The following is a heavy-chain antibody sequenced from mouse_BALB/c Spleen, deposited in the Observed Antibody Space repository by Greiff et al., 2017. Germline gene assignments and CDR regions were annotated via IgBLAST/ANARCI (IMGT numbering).Heavy chain of an antibody. CDR3: ARDGTNFLITTVVANAMDD. CDR1: GYSITSDYA. Sequence: EVQLQQSGPGLVKPSQSLSLTCTVTGYSITSDYAWNWIRQFPGNKLEWMGYISYSGSTSYNPSLKSRISITRDTSKNQFFLQLNSVTTEDTATYYCARDGTNFLITTVVANAMDDWGQGTSVTVSS. CDR2: ISYSGST. D-gene: IGHD1-1*01. V-gene: IGHV3-2*02. J-gene: IGHJ4*01.